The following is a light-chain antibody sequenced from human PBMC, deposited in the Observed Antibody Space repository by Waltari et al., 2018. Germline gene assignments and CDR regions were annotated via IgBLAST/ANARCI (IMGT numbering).Light chain of an antibody. Sequence: SSDLTQDPSLSVALGHTVRITCQGDSPSRYYASWYQQRPGQAPILVLYGPDNRPSGIPDRFSGSTSGNTASLTITGAQAEDEADYYCHSRETFSTRLFGGGTRLTV. J-gene: IGLJ2*01. CDR2: GPD. CDR3: HSRETFSTRL. V-gene: IGLV3-19*01. CDR1: SPSRYY.